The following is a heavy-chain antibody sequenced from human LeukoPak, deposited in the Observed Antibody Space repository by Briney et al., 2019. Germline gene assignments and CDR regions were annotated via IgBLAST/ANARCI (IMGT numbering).Heavy chain of an antibody. CDR2: ISGSGGST. Sequence: GGSLRLSCAASGFTYSSYAMSWVRQAPGKGLEWVSAISGSGGSTYYADSVKGRFTISRDNSKNTLYLQMNSLRAEDTAVYYCAKVRYYDILTGYFDYWGQGTLVTVSS. CDR1: GFTYSSYA. CDR3: AKVRYYDILTGYFDY. D-gene: IGHD3-9*01. V-gene: IGHV3-23*01. J-gene: IGHJ4*02.